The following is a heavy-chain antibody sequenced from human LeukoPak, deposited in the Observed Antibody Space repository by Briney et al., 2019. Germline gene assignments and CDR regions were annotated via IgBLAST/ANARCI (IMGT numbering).Heavy chain of an antibody. J-gene: IGHJ4*02. CDR2: IYYSGST. CDR1: GGSISGYY. CDR3: ARHKPGYSSSWLTDY. V-gene: IGHV4-59*08. Sequence: SETLSLTCTVSGGSISGYYYNWIRQPPGKGLEWIGYIYYSGSTNYNPSLKSRVTISLDTSKNQFSLKLSSVTAADTAVYYCARHKPGYSSSWLTDYWGQGTLVTVSS. D-gene: IGHD6-13*01.